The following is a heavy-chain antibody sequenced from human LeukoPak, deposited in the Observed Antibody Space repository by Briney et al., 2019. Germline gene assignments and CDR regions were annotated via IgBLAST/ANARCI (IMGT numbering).Heavy chain of an antibody. D-gene: IGHD3-22*01. CDR1: GYTFTSYG. V-gene: IGHV1-18*01. CDR3: ARETSGYSLYYFDY. CDR2: ISAYNGNT. J-gene: IGHJ4*02. Sequence: ASVKVSCKASGYTFTSYGISWVRQAPGQGLEWMVWISAYNGNTNYAQKLQGRITMTTDTSTSTAYMELRSLRSDDTAVYYCARETSGYSLYYFDYWGQGTLVTVSS.